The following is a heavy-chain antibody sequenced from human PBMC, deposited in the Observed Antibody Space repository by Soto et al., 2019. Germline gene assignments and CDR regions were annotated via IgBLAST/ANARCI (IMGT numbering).Heavy chain of an antibody. CDR3: ARQPGYYDILTGYSTYYFDY. Sequence: PSETLSLTCTVSGGSISSYYWNWIRQPPGKRLEWIGYIYYRGNTNYNPSLKSRVTISVDTSKDQFSLKLSSVTAADTAVYYCARQPGYYDILTGYSTYYFDYWGQGTPVTVSS. V-gene: IGHV4-59*08. D-gene: IGHD3-9*01. CDR1: GGSISSYY. J-gene: IGHJ4*02. CDR2: IYYRGNT.